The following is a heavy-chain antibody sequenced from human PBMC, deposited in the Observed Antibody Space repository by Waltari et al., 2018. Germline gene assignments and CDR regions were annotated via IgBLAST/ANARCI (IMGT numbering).Heavy chain of an antibody. V-gene: IGHV1-18*01. Sequence: QVQLVQAGTEVKKPGASVKVTCKASGYTFTDYGISWVRQAPGQGLEWMGWIRPHNGNTKDLQKFQGIVTMTTDTSTRTAYMELRSLRSDDTAVYYCGRDRGVDTVWFWGQGTLVTVSS. CDR3: GRDRGVDTVWF. CDR2: IRPHNGNT. CDR1: GYTFTDYG. J-gene: IGHJ4*02. D-gene: IGHD5-18*01.